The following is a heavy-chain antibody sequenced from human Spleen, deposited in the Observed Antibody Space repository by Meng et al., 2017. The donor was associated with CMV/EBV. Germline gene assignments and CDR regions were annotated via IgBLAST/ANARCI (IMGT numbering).Heavy chain of an antibody. CDR3: ARTLSTVAGTGGYYYYYGMDV. Sequence: YYMHWVRQAPGQGLEWMGWINPNSGGTNYAQKFQGRVTMTRDTSISTAYMELSRLRSDDTAVYYCARTLSTVAGTGGYYYYYGMDVWGQGTTVTVSS. CDR2: INPNSGGT. CDR1: YY. J-gene: IGHJ6*02. V-gene: IGHV1-2*02. D-gene: IGHD6-19*01.